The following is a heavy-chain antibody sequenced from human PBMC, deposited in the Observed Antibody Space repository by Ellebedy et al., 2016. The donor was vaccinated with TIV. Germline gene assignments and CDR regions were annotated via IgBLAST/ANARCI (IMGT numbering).Heavy chain of an antibody. Sequence: GGSLRLXXATSGFTFSSYSMNWVRQAPGKGLEWVSSISSSSTYIYYADSVKGRFTISRDNARNSVYLQMNSLRAEDTAVYYCASWRGIAAAGTQWFNPWGQGTLVTVSS. CDR2: ISSSSTYI. V-gene: IGHV3-21*01. D-gene: IGHD6-13*01. J-gene: IGHJ5*02. CDR3: ASWRGIAAAGTQWFNP. CDR1: GFTFSSYS.